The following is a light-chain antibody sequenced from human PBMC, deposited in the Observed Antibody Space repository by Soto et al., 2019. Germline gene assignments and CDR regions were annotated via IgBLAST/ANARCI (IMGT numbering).Light chain of an antibody. CDR1: SSDVGGYNY. CDR3: SSYTTRSTYV. Sequence: QSVLTQPASVSGSPGQSITISCTGTSSDVGGYNYVSWYQHHPGETPKLLLFEVTKRPSGVSNRFSGSKSGNTASLTISGLQPEDEADYFCSSYTTRSTYVFGSGTKLTVL. V-gene: IGLV2-14*01. CDR2: EVT. J-gene: IGLJ1*01.